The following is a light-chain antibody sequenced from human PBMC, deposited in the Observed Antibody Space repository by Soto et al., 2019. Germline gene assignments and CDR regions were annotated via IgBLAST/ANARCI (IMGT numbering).Light chain of an antibody. V-gene: IGKV3-11*01. CDR2: DAS. J-gene: IGKJ4*01. CDR3: QQRDSWPLT. Sequence: EIVLTQSPVTLSLSPGERATLSCRASQSVSAYLAWFQQKAGQPPRLLIHDASDRASGVPPRLSGSGSGTDFTLTIRSLEPEDFAIYYCQQRDSWPLTFGGGTQVDIK. CDR1: QSVSAY.